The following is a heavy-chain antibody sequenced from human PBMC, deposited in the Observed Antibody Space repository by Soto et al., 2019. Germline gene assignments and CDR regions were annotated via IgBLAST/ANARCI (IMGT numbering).Heavy chain of an antibody. D-gene: IGHD6-19*01. CDR1: GFTFKTYS. Sequence: PGGSLRLSCVASGFTFKTYSMNWVRQAPGKGLEWVSYISSSSSTIYYADSVKGRFTISRDNAKNSLYLQMNSLRAEDTAVYHCASGRYSSGWYPDYFDYWGQATLVTVSS. CDR3: ASGRYSSGWYPDYFDY. CDR2: ISSSSSTI. V-gene: IGHV3-48*01. J-gene: IGHJ4*02.